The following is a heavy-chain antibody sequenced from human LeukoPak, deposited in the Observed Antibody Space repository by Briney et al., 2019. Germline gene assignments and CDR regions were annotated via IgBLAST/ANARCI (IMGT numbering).Heavy chain of an antibody. CDR3: AKDENIVATTDFDY. D-gene: IGHD5-12*01. CDR1: GFTFSSYA. Sequence: PGGSLRLSCAASGFTFSSYAMSWVRQAPGRGLEWVSAVSGSGGSTYYADSVKGRFTISRDNSKNTLYLQMNSLRAEDTAVYYCAKDENIVATTDFDYWGQGTLVTVSS. CDR2: VSGSGGST. V-gene: IGHV3-23*01. J-gene: IGHJ4*02.